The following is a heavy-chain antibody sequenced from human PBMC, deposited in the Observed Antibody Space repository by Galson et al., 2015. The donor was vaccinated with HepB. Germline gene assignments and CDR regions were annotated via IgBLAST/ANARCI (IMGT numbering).Heavy chain of an antibody. Sequence: SLRLSCAASGFTFSSYAMHWVRQAPGKGLEWVAVISYDGSNKYYADSVKGRFTISRDNSKNTLYLQMNSLRAEDTAVYYCARASHTAMVDTFDYWGQGTLVTVSS. D-gene: IGHD5-18*01. CDR1: GFTFSSYA. J-gene: IGHJ4*02. CDR2: ISYDGSNK. V-gene: IGHV3-30-3*01. CDR3: ARASHTAMVDTFDY.